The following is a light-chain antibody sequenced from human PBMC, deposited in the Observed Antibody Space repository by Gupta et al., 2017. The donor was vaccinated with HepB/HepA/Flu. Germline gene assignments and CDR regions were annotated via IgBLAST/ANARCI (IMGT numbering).Light chain of an antibody. CDR1: QSVRNNY. J-gene: IGKJ2*01. CDR3: QQDCSIPYS. V-gene: IGKV3-20*01. CDR2: GAS. Sequence: EIVLTQSPGTLSLSPGERATLSCRASQSVRNNYLAWYQQKPGQAPRLLIYGASSRATGIPDRFSGGESGTDFTLTINSLEPEDFAVYYCQQDCSIPYSFGQGTKLETK.